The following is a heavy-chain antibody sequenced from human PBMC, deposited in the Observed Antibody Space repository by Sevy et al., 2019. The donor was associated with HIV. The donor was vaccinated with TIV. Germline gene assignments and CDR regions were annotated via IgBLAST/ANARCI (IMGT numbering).Heavy chain of an antibody. D-gene: IGHD3-3*01. CDR1: GYSFTSYW. Sequence: GESLKISCKGSGYSFTSYWIGWVRQMPGKGLEWMGIIYPGDSDTRYGPSFQGQVTISADKSIGTAYLQWSSLKASDTAMYYCARHEGGYDFWSGDTNWFDPWGQGTLVTVSS. CDR3: ARHEGGYDFWSGDTNWFDP. V-gene: IGHV5-51*01. CDR2: IYPGDSDT. J-gene: IGHJ5*02.